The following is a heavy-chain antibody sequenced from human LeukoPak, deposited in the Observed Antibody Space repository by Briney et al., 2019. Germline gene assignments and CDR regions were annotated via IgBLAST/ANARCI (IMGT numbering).Heavy chain of an antibody. J-gene: IGHJ4*02. V-gene: IGHV3-9*01. Sequence: PSGGSLRLSCAASGFTFDDYAMHWVRQAPGKGLEWVSGISWNSGSIGYADSVKGRFTISRDNAKNSLYLQMNSLRAEDTAVYYCARDWYDFWSGYYTSGSYYFDYWGQGTLVTVSS. D-gene: IGHD3-3*01. CDR1: GFTFDDYA. CDR3: ARDWYDFWSGYYTSGSYYFDY. CDR2: ISWNSGSI.